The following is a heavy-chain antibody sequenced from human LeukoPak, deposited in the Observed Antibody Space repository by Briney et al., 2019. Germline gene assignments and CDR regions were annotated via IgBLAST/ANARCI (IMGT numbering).Heavy chain of an antibody. CDR3: ANREEYVGVVAATYFQH. CDR2: ISGGSGST. D-gene: IGHD2-15*01. Sequence: GGSLRLSCAAPGFTFSTYAMSWVRQAPGKGLEWVSAISGGSGSTYYADSVKGRFTISRDNSKNTLYLQMNSLRAEDTAVYYCANREEYVGVVAATYFQHWGQGTLVIVSS. V-gene: IGHV3-23*01. J-gene: IGHJ1*01. CDR1: GFTFSTYA.